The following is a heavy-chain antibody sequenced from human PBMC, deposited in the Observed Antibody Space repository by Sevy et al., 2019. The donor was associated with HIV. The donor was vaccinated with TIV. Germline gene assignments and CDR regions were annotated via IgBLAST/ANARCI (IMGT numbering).Heavy chain of an antibody. V-gene: IGHV1-24*01. CDR2: FDPEDDET. CDR3: ARVPTYDYGSATYFDY. D-gene: IGHD3-10*01. Sequence: ASVKVSCMVSGYTLSELSMHWVRQAPGKGLEWMGSFDPEDDETIYAQKFQGRVTMTEDTSTDTAYMELNNLRSDDTAVYYCARVPTYDYGSATYFDYWGQGTLVTVSS. CDR1: GYTLSELS. J-gene: IGHJ4*02.